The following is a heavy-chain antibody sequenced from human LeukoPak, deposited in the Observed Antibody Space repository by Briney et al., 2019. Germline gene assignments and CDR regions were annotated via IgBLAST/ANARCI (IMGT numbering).Heavy chain of an antibody. CDR3: AKVDIDSSGAFEY. D-gene: IGHD3-22*01. CDR1: GFTFSSCG. Sequence: GGSLRLSRAASGFTFSSCGMHWVRQAPGKGLEWVAFIRYDGSNKYYADSVKGRFTISRDNSKNTLYLQMNSLRAEDTAVYYCAKVDIDSSGAFEYWGQGTLVTVSS. V-gene: IGHV3-30*02. J-gene: IGHJ4*02. CDR2: IRYDGSNK.